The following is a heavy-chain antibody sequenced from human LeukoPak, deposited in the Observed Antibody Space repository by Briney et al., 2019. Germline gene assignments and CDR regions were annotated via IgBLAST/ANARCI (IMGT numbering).Heavy chain of an antibody. D-gene: IGHD4-23*01. J-gene: IGHJ4*02. CDR3: ARGFLPYGGNTGY. CDR1: GFTFSSYS. Sequence: GGSLRLSCAASGFTFSSYSMNWVRQAPGKGLEWVSYISSSSSTIYYADSVKGRFTISRDNAKNSLYLQMNSLRAEDTAVYYCARGFLPYGGNTGYWGQGTLVTVSS. CDR2: ISSSSSTI. V-gene: IGHV3-48*01.